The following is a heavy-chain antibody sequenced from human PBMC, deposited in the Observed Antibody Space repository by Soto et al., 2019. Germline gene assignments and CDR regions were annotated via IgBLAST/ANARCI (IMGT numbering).Heavy chain of an antibody. V-gene: IGHV4-34*01. J-gene: IGHJ4*02. D-gene: IGHD6-13*01. CDR1: GGSFSGYY. CDR2: INDSGST. Sequence: SETLYLTFAVYGGSFSGYYWHCIRQPPGKGLEGIGEINDSGSTNYNPSLKSRVTISVNTSKNQVSLKLSSVTAADTAVYYCARAQQLGNRGVVGYWGQGTLVT. CDR3: ARAQQLGNRGVVGY.